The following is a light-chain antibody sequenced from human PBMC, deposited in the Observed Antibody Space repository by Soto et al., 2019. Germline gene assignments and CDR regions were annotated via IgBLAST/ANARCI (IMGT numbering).Light chain of an antibody. V-gene: IGKV1-27*01. CDR2: AAS. CDR3: QKYNGARWT. J-gene: IGKJ1*01. Sequence: DIQMTQSPSSLSASVGDRVTITCRASQGFSNYLAWYQQKPGKVPKLLIYAASSLQSGVPSRFSGSGSGTDFTLTISSLQPEDVATYYCQKYNGARWTFGQGNKVEIK. CDR1: QGFSNY.